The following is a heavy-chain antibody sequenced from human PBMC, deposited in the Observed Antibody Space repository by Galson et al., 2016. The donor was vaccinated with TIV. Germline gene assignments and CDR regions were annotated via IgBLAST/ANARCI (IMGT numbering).Heavy chain of an antibody. CDR3: ASDVEARLYDPHWFDS. J-gene: IGHJ5*01. V-gene: IGHV1-69*02. Sequence: SVKVSCKASGGTLSTYTISWVRQAPGQGLEWMGRIVLVVGLANYAQKFQGRFTNTADSTTTTAYMELRSLTSEDTAVYFCASDVEARLYDPHWFDSWGQGTLVTVSS. D-gene: IGHD3-3*01. CDR1: GGTLSTYT. CDR2: IVLVVGLA.